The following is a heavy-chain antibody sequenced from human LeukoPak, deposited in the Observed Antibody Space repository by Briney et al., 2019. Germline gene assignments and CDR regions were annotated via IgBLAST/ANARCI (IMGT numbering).Heavy chain of an antibody. CDR2: LNPEGTAT. J-gene: IGHJ4*02. Sequence: PGGSLRLSCAASGFTFRDFWMFWVRQVPGKRLVWVSRLNPEGTATFYADSVKGRFTISRNNVKNTLYLQMSSLRAEDTAVYYCARDMWGTFDYWGQGALVTVSS. CDR1: GFTFRDFW. D-gene: IGHD7-27*01. V-gene: IGHV3-74*01. CDR3: ARDMWGTFDY.